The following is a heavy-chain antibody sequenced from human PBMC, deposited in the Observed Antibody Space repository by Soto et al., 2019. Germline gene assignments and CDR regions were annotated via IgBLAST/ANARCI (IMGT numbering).Heavy chain of an antibody. V-gene: IGHV1-18*01. CDR1: GYTFTSYS. CDR2: ISAHNGDT. J-gene: IGHJ4*02. Sequence: QVQLVQSGAEVNKPGASLKVSCKASGYTFTSYSITCVRQAPGQGLEWMGWISAHNGDTKYAQDFQDRVTMTTDTSTNTAYMELRSLRSGDTAIYYCARDGVAANTGISGYWGQGTLVTVSS. D-gene: IGHD6-25*01. CDR3: ARDGVAANTGISGY.